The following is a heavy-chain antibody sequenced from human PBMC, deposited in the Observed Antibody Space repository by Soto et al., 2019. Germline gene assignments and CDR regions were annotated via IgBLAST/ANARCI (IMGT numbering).Heavy chain of an antibody. CDR3: ARAIAVAGTYYYDGMDV. Sequence: PSQTLSLTCAISGDSVSSNSAAWNWIRQSPSRGLEWLGRTYYRSKWYNDYAVSVKSRITINPDTSKNQFSLQLNSVTPEDTAVYYCARAIAVAGTYYYDGMDVWGQGTTVTVSS. CDR2: TYYRSKWYN. V-gene: IGHV6-1*01. D-gene: IGHD6-19*01. J-gene: IGHJ6*02. CDR1: GDSVSSNSAA.